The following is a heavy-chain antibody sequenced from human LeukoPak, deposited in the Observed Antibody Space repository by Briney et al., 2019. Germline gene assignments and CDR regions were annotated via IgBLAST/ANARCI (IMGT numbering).Heavy chain of an antibody. CDR1: GFTFSSYA. J-gene: IGHJ4*02. CDR3: AKWGSAFCFFDY. Sequence: GGSLRLSCAASGFTFSSYAMSWVRQAPGKGLERVSAISGSGGSTYYADSVKGRFTISRDNSKNTLYLQMNSLRAEDTAVYYCAKWGSAFCFFDYWGQGTLVTVSS. CDR2: ISGSGGST. D-gene: IGHD2-15*01. V-gene: IGHV3-23*01.